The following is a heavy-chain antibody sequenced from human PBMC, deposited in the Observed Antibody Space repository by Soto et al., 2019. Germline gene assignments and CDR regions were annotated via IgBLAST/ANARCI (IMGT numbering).Heavy chain of an antibody. J-gene: IGHJ6*02. CDR1: GFTFSSYA. V-gene: IGHV3-30-3*01. CDR2: ISYDGSNK. CDR3: ARDRRSWSYGSGSYSHYYYYGMDV. Sequence: QVQLVESGGGVVQPGRSLRLSCAASGFTFSSYAMHWVRQAPGKGLEWVAVISYDGSNKYYADSVKGRFTISRDNSKXTLYLQMXSXXAEDTAVYYCARDRRSWSYGSGSYSHYYYYGMDVWGQGTTVTVSS. D-gene: IGHD3-10*01.